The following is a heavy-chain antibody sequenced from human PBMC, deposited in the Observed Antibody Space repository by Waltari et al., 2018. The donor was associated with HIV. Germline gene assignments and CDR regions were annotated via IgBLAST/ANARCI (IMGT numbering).Heavy chain of an antibody. V-gene: IGHV1-46*01. CDR3: ARDRDTISRYGMDV. Sequence: QVQLVQSGAEVKKPGASVKVSCKASGYTFINYYMHWVRQAPGQGLEWMGIINPSGGSTSYEQKFQGRVTMTTDTSTSTVYMELSSLRSEDTAMYYCARDRDTISRYGMDVWGQGTTVTVSS. J-gene: IGHJ6*02. D-gene: IGHD5-18*01. CDR2: INPSGGST. CDR1: GYTFINYY.